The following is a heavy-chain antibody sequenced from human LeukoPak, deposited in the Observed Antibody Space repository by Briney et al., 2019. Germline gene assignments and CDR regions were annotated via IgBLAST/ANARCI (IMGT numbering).Heavy chain of an antibody. CDR1: GFTFSTYA. V-gene: IGHV3-53*01. CDR3: ARALVVITLDAFDI. CDR2: IYSGGST. D-gene: IGHD3-22*01. J-gene: IGHJ3*02. Sequence: GGSLRLSCAASGFTFSTYAMSWVRQAPGKGLEWVSVIYSGGSTYYADSVKGRFTISRDNSKNTLYLQMNSLRAEDTAVYYCARALVVITLDAFDIWGQGTMVTVSS.